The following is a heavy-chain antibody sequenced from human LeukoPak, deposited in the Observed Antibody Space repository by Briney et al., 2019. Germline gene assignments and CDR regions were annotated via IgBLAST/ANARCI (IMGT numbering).Heavy chain of an antibody. CDR1: GFTFSGYG. J-gene: IGHJ4*02. CDR2: ISNDGNNK. D-gene: IGHD3-10*01. V-gene: IGHV3-30*18. CDR3: ANGLPGAGQRGYFDY. Sequence: PGGSLRLSCTASGFTFSGYGMHWVSQAPGKGLEWVAVISNDGNNKYYADSVKGRFTISRDNSKSTLYLQMNSLRAEDTAVYYCANGLPGAGQRGYFDYWGQGTLVTVSS.